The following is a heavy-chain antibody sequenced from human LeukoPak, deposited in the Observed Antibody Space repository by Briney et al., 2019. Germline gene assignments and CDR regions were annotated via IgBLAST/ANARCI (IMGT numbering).Heavy chain of an antibody. D-gene: IGHD1-14*01. V-gene: IGHV3-7*01. J-gene: IGHJ4*02. CDR2: IKEDGSEK. CDR3: ARDSFETDIDY. Sequence: GGSLRLSCAVSGFTFSTYWMSWVRQAPGKGLEWVGNIKEDGSEKYYVDSMKGRFTISRDNAKNSLCLQMNSLRVEDTAVYYCARDSFETDIDYWGQGTLVTVSS. CDR1: GFTFSTYW.